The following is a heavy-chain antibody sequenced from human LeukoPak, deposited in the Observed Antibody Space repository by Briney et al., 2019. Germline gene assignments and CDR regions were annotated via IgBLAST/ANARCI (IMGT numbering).Heavy chain of an antibody. CDR1: GGTFSSYA. J-gene: IGHJ3*02. D-gene: IGHD4-11*01. Sequence: SVKVSCKASGGTFSSYAISWVRQAPGQELEWMGRIIPIFGTANYAQKFQGRVTITTDESTSTAYMELSSLRSEDTAVYYCARDSDPPDYSLHAFDIWGQGTMVTVSS. V-gene: IGHV1-69*05. CDR3: ARDSDPPDYSLHAFDI. CDR2: IIPIFGTA.